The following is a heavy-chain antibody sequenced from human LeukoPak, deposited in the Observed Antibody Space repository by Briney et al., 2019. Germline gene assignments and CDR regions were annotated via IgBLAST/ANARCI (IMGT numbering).Heavy chain of an antibody. V-gene: IGHV3-15*01. D-gene: IGHD6-19*01. CDR2: IKSKTDGGTT. Sequence: GGSLRLSCAASGFTFSNAWMSWVRQAPGKGLEWVGRIKSKTDGGTTDYAAPVKGRFTISRDDSKNTLYLQMNSLRAEDTAVYYCARADSSGWLDYWGQGTLVTVSS. CDR3: ARADSSGWLDY. CDR1: GFTFSNAW. J-gene: IGHJ4*02.